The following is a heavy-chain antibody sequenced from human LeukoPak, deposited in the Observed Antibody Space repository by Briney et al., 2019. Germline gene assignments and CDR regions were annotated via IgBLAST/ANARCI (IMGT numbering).Heavy chain of an antibody. CDR2: ISNSGNSI. D-gene: IGHD4-23*01. CDR3: ARGVTYGGNSNWFDP. V-gene: IGHV3-21*01. CDR1: GFTFSSYA. Sequence: PGGSLRLSCAASGFTFSSYAMNWVRQAPGKGLEWVSSISNSGNSIYYGDPVKGRFTISRDNAKNSLYLQMNSLRAEDTALYYCARGVTYGGNSNWFDPWGQGTLVTVSS. J-gene: IGHJ5*02.